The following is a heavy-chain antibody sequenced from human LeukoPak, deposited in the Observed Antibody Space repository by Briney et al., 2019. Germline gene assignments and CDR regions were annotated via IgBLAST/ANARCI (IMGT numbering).Heavy chain of an antibody. V-gene: IGHV4-39*06. Sequence: SETLSLTCTVSGGSISSSSYYWGWIRQPPGKGLEWIGAINLSGSTNNNPSLKSRVTISVDTSKNQFPLKLSSGTTADTAVYYCARQGRTDVWGKGTTVTISS. J-gene: IGHJ6*04. D-gene: IGHD2-15*01. CDR1: GGSISSSSYY. CDR2: INLSGST. CDR3: ARQGRTDV.